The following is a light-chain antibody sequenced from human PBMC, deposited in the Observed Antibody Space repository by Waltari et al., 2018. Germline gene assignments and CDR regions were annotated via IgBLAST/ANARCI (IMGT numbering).Light chain of an antibody. J-gene: IGLJ2*01. V-gene: IGLV8-61*01. CDR1: SGSVSTSYY. Sequence: QTVVTQEPSFSVSPGGTVTFTCGLSSGSVSTSYYPSWYQQTPGQAPRPLIYSTNTRSSGVPDRFSGSILGNKAALTITGAQADDESDYYCVLYMGSGISVFGGGTKLTVL. CDR3: VLYMGSGISV. CDR2: STN.